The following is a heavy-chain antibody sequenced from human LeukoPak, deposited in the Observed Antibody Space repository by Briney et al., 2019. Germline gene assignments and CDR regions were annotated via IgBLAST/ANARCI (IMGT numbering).Heavy chain of an antibody. V-gene: IGHV3-23*01. CDR2: ISGSGGST. Sequence: GGSLRLSCAASGFTFSSYWMSWVRQAPGKGLEWVSAISGSGGSTYYADSVKGRFTISRDNSKNTLYLQMNSLRAEDTAVYYCAKRTNWNDGYFDYWGQGTLVTVSS. D-gene: IGHD1-1*01. CDR1: GFTFSSYW. CDR3: AKRTNWNDGYFDY. J-gene: IGHJ4*02.